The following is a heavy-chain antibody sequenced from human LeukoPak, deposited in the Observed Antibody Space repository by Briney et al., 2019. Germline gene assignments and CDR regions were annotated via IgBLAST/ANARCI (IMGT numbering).Heavy chain of an antibody. CDR2: ISSSSIYI. D-gene: IGHD4-23*01. CDR3: AKGKVIDY. CDR1: GFTFSSYS. J-gene: IGHJ4*02. Sequence: GGSLRLSCAASGFTFSSYSMNWVRQAPGKGLEWVSSISSSSIYIYYADSVKGRFTVSRDNAKSSLYLQMNSLRAEDTAVYYCAKGKVIDYWGQGTLITVSS. V-gene: IGHV3-21*01.